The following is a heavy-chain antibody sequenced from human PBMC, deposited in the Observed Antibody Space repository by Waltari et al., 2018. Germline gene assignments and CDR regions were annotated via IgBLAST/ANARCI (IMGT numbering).Heavy chain of an antibody. J-gene: IGHJ5*02. CDR1: GFTFSSYG. CDR2: ISYDGSNK. V-gene: IGHV3-30*18. D-gene: IGHD2-15*01. Sequence: QVQLVESGGGVVQPGRSLRLSCAASGFTFSSYGMHWVRQAPGKGLEWVAVISYDGSNKYYADSVKGRFTISRDNSKNTLYLQMNSLRAEDTAVYYCAKDGEVVAATHFGWFDPWGQGTLVTVSS. CDR3: AKDGEVVAATHFGWFDP.